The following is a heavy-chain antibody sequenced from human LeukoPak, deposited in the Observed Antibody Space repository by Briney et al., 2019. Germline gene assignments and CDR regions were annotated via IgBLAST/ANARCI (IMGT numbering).Heavy chain of an antibody. J-gene: IGHJ5*02. Sequence: GGSLRLSCAASGFMFSSEWMSWVRQAPGKGLEWVANINQDGSEEDYVDSVKGRFSISRDNAKNSMYLQMNSLRAEDTAVYYCARDRDYYDSSGYYFPWGQGTLVTVSS. D-gene: IGHD3-22*01. CDR2: INQDGSEE. CDR3: ARDRDYYDSSGYYFP. V-gene: IGHV3-7*01. CDR1: GFMFSSEW.